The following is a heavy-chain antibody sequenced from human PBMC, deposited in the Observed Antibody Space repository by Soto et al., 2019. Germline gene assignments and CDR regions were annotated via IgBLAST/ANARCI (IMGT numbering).Heavy chain of an antibody. V-gene: IGHV3-74*01. D-gene: IGHD5-18*01. J-gene: IGHJ6*02. Sequence: GGSLRLSCAASGFTFSSYWMHWVRQAPGKGLVWVSRINSDGSSTSYADPVKGRFTISRDNAKNTLYLQMNSLRAEDTAVYYCARDRHQRGYSYGYSGGMDVWGQGTTVTVSS. CDR1: GFTFSSYW. CDR3: ARDRHQRGYSYGYSGGMDV. CDR2: INSDGSST.